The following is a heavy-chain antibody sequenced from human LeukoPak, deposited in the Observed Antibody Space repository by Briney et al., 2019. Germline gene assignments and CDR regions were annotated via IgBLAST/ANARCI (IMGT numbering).Heavy chain of an antibody. D-gene: IGHD5-12*01. Sequence: GGSLRLSCAASGFTFSSYAMHWVRQAPGKGLEWVAVISYDGSNKYYADSVKGRFTISRDNSKNTLYLQMNSLRAEDTAVYYCARGGYPDVWGKGTTVTVSS. V-gene: IGHV3-30*04. CDR1: GFTFSSYA. CDR3: ARGGYPDV. CDR2: ISYDGSNK. J-gene: IGHJ6*04.